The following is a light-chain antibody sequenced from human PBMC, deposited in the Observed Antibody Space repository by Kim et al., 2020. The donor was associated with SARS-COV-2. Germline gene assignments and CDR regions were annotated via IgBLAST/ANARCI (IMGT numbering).Light chain of an antibody. Sequence: ALGQTVRITCQGDSLRSYYASWYQKKPGQAPVLVIYVRNTRPSGIPDRFSGSSSGNTASLNITGAQAEDEADYYCNSRDSSGNHVVFGGGTQLTVL. V-gene: IGLV3-19*01. CDR3: NSRDSSGNHVV. CDR2: VRN. J-gene: IGLJ2*01. CDR1: SLRSYY.